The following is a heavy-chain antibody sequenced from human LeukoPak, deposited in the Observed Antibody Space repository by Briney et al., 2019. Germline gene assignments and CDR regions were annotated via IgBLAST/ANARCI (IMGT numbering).Heavy chain of an antibody. Sequence: GGSLRLSCAASGFTFSSYGMHWVRQAPGKGLEWVSFIRYDGSNKYYADSVKGRFTISRDNAKNTLYLQMNSLRAEDTAVYYCARVIGWDEPFDIWGQGTMVTVSS. J-gene: IGHJ3*02. CDR1: GFTFSSYG. CDR2: IRYDGSNK. D-gene: IGHD1-26*01. V-gene: IGHV3-30*02. CDR3: ARVIGWDEPFDI.